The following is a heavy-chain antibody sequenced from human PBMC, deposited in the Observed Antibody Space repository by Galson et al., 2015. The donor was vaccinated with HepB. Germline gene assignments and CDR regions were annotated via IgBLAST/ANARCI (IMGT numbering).Heavy chain of an antibody. V-gene: IGHV4-59*01. CDR2: IHDLGYS. Sequence: WHWIRQPPGKGLEWIGNIHDLGYSNPNASLKSRVTQSIDMSKNQFTLKLSSVTAADTAVYYCVREGFLSGFDLWGQGTVVSVSS. J-gene: IGHJ4*02. CDR3: VREGFLSGFDL. D-gene: IGHD3-3*01.